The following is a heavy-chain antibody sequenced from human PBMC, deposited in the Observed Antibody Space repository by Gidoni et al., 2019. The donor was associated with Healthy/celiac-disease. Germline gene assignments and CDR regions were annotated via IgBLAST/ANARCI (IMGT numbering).Heavy chain of an antibody. Sequence: QVQLQESGPGLVKPSGTLSLTCAVSGGSIRSSNWWSWVRQPPGKGLEWIGEIYHSGSTNYNPSLKSRVTISVDKSKNQFSLKLSSVTAADTAVYYCARAKDYGITIFGVVTNYYYYYGMDVWGQGTTVTVSS. CDR2: IYHSGST. D-gene: IGHD3-3*01. CDR3: ARAKDYGITIFGVVTNYYYYYGMDV. J-gene: IGHJ6*02. V-gene: IGHV4-4*02. CDR1: GGSIRSSNW.